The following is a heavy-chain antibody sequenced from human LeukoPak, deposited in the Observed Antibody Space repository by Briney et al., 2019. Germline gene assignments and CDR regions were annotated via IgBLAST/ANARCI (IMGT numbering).Heavy chain of an antibody. Sequence: QAGGSLRLSCAASGFTFSSYGMHWVRQAPGKGLEWVAVIWYDGSNKYYADSVKGRFTISRDNSKNTLYLQMNSLRAEDTAVYYCAKDLGLRAYHYYGMDVWGQGTTVTVSS. D-gene: IGHD3-10*01. J-gene: IGHJ6*02. CDR2: IWYDGSNK. CDR3: AKDLGLRAYHYYGMDV. V-gene: IGHV3-30*02. CDR1: GFTFSSYG.